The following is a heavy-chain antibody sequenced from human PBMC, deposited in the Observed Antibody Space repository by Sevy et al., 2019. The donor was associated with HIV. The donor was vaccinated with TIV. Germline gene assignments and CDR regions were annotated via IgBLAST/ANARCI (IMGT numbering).Heavy chain of an antibody. CDR1: GGSISSGASY. J-gene: IGHJ4*02. CDR3: GRETGRGLLQLAEYFDF. Sequence: SETLSLTCSLSGGSISSGASYWSWIRQHPGKGLEWIGYISYPGSTSYNPSLKSRVTISLDTSKNEFSLKLSFVSAADAAVYYGGRETGRGLLQLAEYFDFWGQGTLVTVSS. V-gene: IGHV4-31*03. CDR2: ISYPGST. D-gene: IGHD2-21*01.